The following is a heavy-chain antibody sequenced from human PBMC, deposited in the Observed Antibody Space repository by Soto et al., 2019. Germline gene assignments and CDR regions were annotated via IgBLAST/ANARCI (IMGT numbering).Heavy chain of an antibody. J-gene: IGHJ4*02. Sequence: QVQLVQSGAEVKNPGASVKISCKTSGYTFANYAVHWVRQAPGQRPEWMGWINTGKGNTKYSQNFQDRVTITRDTAATTAFLELTSLTSEDTAVYYCARGYAVCLRLDNWGQGTLVTVSS. CDR2: INTGKGNT. V-gene: IGHV1-3*04. D-gene: IGHD2-15*01. CDR1: GYTFANYA. CDR3: ARGYAVCLRLDN.